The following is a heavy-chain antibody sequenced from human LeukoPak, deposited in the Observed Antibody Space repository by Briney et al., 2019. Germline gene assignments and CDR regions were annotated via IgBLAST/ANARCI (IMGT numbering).Heavy chain of an antibody. V-gene: IGHV3-21*01. Sequence: PGGSLRLSCAASGFTFSSYSMNWVRQAPGKGLEWVSSSSSSSSYIYYADSVKGRFTISRDNAKNSLYLQMNSLRAEDTAVYYCARAFIVGATMWLDYWGQGTLVTVSS. J-gene: IGHJ4*02. CDR3: ARAFIVGATMWLDY. CDR1: GFTFSSYS. CDR2: SSSSSSYI. D-gene: IGHD1-26*01.